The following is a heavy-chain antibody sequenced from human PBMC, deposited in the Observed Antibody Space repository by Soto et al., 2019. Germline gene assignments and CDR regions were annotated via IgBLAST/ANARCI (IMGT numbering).Heavy chain of an antibody. CDR1: GFTFSSYA. CDR3: ARALHPYCSSTSCDGMDV. D-gene: IGHD2-2*01. Sequence: GGSLRLSCAASGFTFSSYAMHWVRQAPGKGLEWVAVISYDGSNKYYADSVKGRFTISRDNSKNTLYLQMNSLRAEDTAVYYCARALHPYCSSTSCDGMDVWGQGTTVTVSS. V-gene: IGHV3-30-3*01. J-gene: IGHJ6*02. CDR2: ISYDGSNK.